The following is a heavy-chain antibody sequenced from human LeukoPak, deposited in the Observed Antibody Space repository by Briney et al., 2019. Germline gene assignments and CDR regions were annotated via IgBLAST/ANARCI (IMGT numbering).Heavy chain of an antibody. J-gene: IGHJ4*02. Sequence: LSLTCTVSGGSISSYAMHWVRQAPGKGLEWVAVISYDGSNKYYADSVKGRFTISRDNSKNTLYLQMNSLRAEDTAVYYCARGGIQGYCSSTSCALDYWGQGTLVTVSS. CDR1: GGSISSYA. V-gene: IGHV3-30-3*01. CDR2: ISYDGSNK. CDR3: ARGGIQGYCSSTSCALDY. D-gene: IGHD2-2*01.